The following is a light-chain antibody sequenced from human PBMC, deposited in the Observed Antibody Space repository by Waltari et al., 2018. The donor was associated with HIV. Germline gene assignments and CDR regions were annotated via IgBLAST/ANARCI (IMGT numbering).Light chain of an antibody. CDR1: SSDIATY. Sequence: QSALTQPASVSGSLGPSITISCIGTSSDIATYVSWYQHHPDNAPRLVSYDANTRPSGIPLRFSGSKSGNTASLTISGLQAEDEADYYCASYTRTSTVVFGGGTKVTVL. J-gene: IGLJ3*02. CDR3: ASYTRTSTVV. CDR2: DAN. V-gene: IGLV2-14*01.